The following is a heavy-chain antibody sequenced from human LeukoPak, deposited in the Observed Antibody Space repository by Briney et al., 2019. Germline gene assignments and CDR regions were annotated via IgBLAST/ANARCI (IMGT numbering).Heavy chain of an antibody. D-gene: IGHD3-22*01. CDR3: ARGIAFFYFDY. CDR2: INHSGST. Sequence: PSETLSLTCTVSGDSINRGDYSWTWIRQPPGKGLEWIGEINHSGSTNYNPSLKSRVTISVDTSKNQFSLKLSSVTAADTAVYYCARGIAFFYFDYWGQGTLVTVSS. V-gene: IGHV4-34*01. J-gene: IGHJ4*02. CDR1: GDSINRGDYS.